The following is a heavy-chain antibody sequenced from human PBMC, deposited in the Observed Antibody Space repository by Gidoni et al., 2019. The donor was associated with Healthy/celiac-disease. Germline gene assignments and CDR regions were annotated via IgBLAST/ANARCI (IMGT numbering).Heavy chain of an antibody. CDR2: INHSGST. CDR1: GVSFSGYY. CDR3: ARLGYSSGWYPRDV. V-gene: IGHV4-34*01. J-gene: IGHJ6*02. Sequence: VHLQQWRAGLLKPSSTLSLTCAVFGVSFSGYYWSWIRQPPGKGLEWIGEINHSGSTNYNPSVKSRVTIAVDTSKNQFSRKLSSVTAADTAVYYCARLGYSSGWYPRDVWGQGTTVTVSS. D-gene: IGHD6-19*01.